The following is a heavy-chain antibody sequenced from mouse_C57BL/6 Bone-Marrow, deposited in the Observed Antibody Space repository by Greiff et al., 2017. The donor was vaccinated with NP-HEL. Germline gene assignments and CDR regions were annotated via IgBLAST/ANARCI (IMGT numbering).Heavy chain of an antibody. CDR3: ASPYDYDVAWFAY. CDR1: GFTFSSYG. CDR2: ISSGGSYT. D-gene: IGHD2-4*01. J-gene: IGHJ3*01. V-gene: IGHV5-6*01. Sequence: EVMLVESGGDLVKPGGSLKLSCAASGFTFSSYGMSWVRQTPDKRLEWFATISSGGSYTYYPDSVKGRVTISRDNAKNTLYLQMSSLKSEDTAMYYCASPYDYDVAWFAYWGQGTLVTVSA.